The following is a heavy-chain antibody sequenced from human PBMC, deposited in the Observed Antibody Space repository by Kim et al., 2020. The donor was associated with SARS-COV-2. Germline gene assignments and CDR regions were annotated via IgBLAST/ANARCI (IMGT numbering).Heavy chain of an antibody. CDR3: ARDFGEYSSGWSFFDY. CDR2: IIPIFGKA. Sequence: SVKVSCKASGGTFSSYAISWVRQAPGQGLEWMGGIIPIFGKANYAQKLQGRVTITADESTSTAYMELSSLRSEDTAVYYCARDFGEYSSGWSFFDYWGQGTLVTVSS. V-gene: IGHV1-69*13. J-gene: IGHJ4*02. D-gene: IGHD6-19*01. CDR1: GGTFSSYA.